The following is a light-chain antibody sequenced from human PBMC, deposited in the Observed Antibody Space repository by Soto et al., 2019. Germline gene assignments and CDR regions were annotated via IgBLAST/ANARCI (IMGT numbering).Light chain of an antibody. CDR1: QGIGSW. V-gene: IGKV1-12*01. J-gene: IGKJ4*01. CDR3: QQAYSFPLT. Sequence: DIQMTQSPSSVAASVGDRVTITCRASQGIGSWLAWYQQKPGKAPKLLISAASNLQGGVPSRFSGSASGTAFTLPISSLQPEDFATYYCQQAYSFPLTFGGGTKVEVK. CDR2: AAS.